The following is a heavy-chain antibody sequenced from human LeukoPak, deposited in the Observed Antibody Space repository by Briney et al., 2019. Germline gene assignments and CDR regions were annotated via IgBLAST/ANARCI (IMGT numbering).Heavy chain of an antibody. CDR3: ARVSAEWSFDY. D-gene: IGHD3-3*01. V-gene: IGHV4-61*02. J-gene: IGHJ4*02. CDR2: IYTSGST. CDR1: GGSISSGSYY. Sequence: SETLSLTCTVSGGSISSGSYYWSWIRQPAGKGLEWIGRIYTSGSTNYNPSLKSRVTISVDTSKNQFSLKLSSVTAADTAVYYCARVSAEWSFDYWGQGTLVTVSS.